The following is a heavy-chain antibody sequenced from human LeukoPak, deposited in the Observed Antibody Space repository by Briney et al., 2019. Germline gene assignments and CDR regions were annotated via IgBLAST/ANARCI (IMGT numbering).Heavy chain of an antibody. D-gene: IGHD3-22*01. Sequence: SVKVSCKASGGTFSSYAISWVRQAPGQGLEWMGGIIPIFGIANYAQKFQGRVTITADESTSTAYMELSSLRSEDTAVYYCARVGMIVDPINIDNAFDIWGQGTMVTVSS. V-gene: IGHV1-69*13. J-gene: IGHJ3*02. CDR1: GGTFSSYA. CDR2: IIPIFGIA. CDR3: ARVGMIVDPINIDNAFDI.